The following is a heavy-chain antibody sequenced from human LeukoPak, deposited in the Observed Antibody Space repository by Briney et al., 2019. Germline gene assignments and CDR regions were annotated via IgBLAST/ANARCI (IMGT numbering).Heavy chain of an antibody. D-gene: IGHD3-3*01. Sequence: SETLSLTCAVYGGSFSGYYWSWIRQPPGKGLEWIGEINHNGSTNYNPSLKSRVTISVDTSKNQFSLKLSSVTAADTAVYNCASGGTIFGVVIDYWGQGTLVTVSS. CDR1: GGSFSGYY. V-gene: IGHV4-34*01. CDR2: INHNGST. J-gene: IGHJ4*02. CDR3: ASGGTIFGVVIDY.